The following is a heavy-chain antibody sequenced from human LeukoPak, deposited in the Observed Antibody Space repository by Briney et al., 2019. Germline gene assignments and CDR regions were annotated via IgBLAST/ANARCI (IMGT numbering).Heavy chain of an antibody. D-gene: IGHD6-25*01. V-gene: IGHV4-59*01. Sequence: SETLSLTCTVSGGSISSYYWSWIRQPPGKGLEWMGYVYYSGSNNYNPSLKRRVTIPVDTPKKQFSLKLSAVSAAYTAVYFFARGVRLGAADWFDPWGRGILVTVSS. CDR1: GGSISSYY. J-gene: IGHJ5*02. CDR3: ARGVRLGAADWFDP. CDR2: VYYSGSN.